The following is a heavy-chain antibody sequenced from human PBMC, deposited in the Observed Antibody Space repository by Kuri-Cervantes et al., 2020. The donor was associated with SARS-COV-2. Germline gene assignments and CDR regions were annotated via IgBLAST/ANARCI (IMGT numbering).Heavy chain of an antibody. CDR2: IYHSGST. J-gene: IGHJ4*02. Sequence: SCAVSGGSISSSNWRSWVRQPPGKGLEWIGEIYHSGSTNYNPSLKSRVTISVDKSKNQFSLKLSSVTAADTAVYYCAGGYYYDSSGPVLRYYFDYWGQGTLVTVSS. CDR3: AGGYYYDSSGPVLRYYFDY. V-gene: IGHV4-4*02. D-gene: IGHD3-22*01. CDR1: GGSISSSNW.